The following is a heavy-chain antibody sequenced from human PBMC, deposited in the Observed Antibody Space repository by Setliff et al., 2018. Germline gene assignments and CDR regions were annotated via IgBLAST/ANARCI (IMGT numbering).Heavy chain of an antibody. CDR3: ARHEFVGGYYGSVTYRHFDY. CDR1: GGSISSSSYQ. CDR2: IYYSGTA. D-gene: IGHD3-10*01. J-gene: IGHJ4*02. Sequence: SETLSLTCTVSGGSISSSSYQWGWVRQTPGKGLEWIGSIYYSGTAYYNPSLKSRVTISVDTSKDQFSLQVTSVTATDTAVYYCARHEFVGGYYGSVTYRHFDYWGQGILVTVSS. V-gene: IGHV4-39*01.